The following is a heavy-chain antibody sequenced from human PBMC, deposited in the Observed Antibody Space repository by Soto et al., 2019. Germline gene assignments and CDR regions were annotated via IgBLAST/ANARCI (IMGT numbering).Heavy chain of an antibody. Sequence: EVQLLESGGGWVQPGGSLRLSCAASGFTFSTYDMSWVRQAPGKGLEWVSAISGSGGSAYYADSVKGRFTISRDNSKNTLYVQMNSLRSEDTAIYYCAKVDDAGTNGYFDIWGQGTLVTVSS. J-gene: IGHJ3*02. CDR1: GFTFSTYD. CDR3: AKVDDAGTNGYFDI. D-gene: IGHD5-18*01. CDR2: ISGSGGSA. V-gene: IGHV3-23*01.